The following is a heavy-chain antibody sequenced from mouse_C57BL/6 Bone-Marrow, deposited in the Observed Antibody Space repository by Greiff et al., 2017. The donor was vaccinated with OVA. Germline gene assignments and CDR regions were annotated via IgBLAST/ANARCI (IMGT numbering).Heavy chain of an antibody. D-gene: IGHD2-4*01. CDR2: IYPRSGNT. V-gene: IGHV1-81*01. CDR3: ARYDYECYYAMDY. Sequence: QVQLQQSGAELARPGASVKLSCKASGYTFTSYGISWVKQRTGQGLEWIGEIYPRSGNTYYNEKFKGKATLTADKSSSTAYMELRSRTSEDSAVYFCARYDYECYYAMDYWGQGTSVTVSS. CDR1: GYTFTSYG. J-gene: IGHJ4*01.